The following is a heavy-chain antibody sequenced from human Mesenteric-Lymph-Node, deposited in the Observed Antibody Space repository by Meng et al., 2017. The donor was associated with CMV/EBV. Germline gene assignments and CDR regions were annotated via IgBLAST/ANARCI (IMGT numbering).Heavy chain of an antibody. V-gene: IGHV4-4*02. CDR2: IYHSGST. Sequence: NRDLTCAVCGGAISSSNGWGWVRQPPGEGLEWIGEIYHSGSTNYNPSLKSRVTISVDKSKNQFSLKLSSVTAADTAVYYCAVPLSDYWGQGTLVTVSS. J-gene: IGHJ4*02. CDR1: GGAISSSNG. CDR3: AVPLSDY.